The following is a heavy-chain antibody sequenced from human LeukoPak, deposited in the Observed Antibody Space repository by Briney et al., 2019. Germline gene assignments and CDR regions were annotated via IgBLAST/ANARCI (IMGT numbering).Heavy chain of an antibody. D-gene: IGHD2-2*01. V-gene: IGHV1-2*02. J-gene: IGHJ4*02. CDR3: ARDEQGRYCSSTSCYSFDY. Sequence: ASVKVSCKASGYTFTVYYMHWVRQSPGQGLEWMGWINPNSGGTNYAQKFQGRVTMTRDTSISTAYMELSRLRSDDTAVYYCARDEQGRYCSSTSCYSFDYWGQGTLVTVSS. CDR1: GYTFTVYY. CDR2: INPNSGGT.